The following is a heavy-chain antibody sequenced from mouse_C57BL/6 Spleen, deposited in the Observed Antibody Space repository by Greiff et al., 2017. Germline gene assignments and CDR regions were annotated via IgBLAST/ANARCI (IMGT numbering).Heavy chain of an antibody. Sequence: QVQLQQPGAELVKPGASVKLSCKASGYTFTSYWMHWVKQRPGRGLEWIGRIDPIGGGTKYNEKFKSKATLTVDKPSSTAYMQLSSLTSEDSAVYYVARDTTVVARGTWFAYWGQGTMVTVSA. V-gene: IGHV1-72*01. CDR1: GYTFTSYW. J-gene: IGHJ3*01. D-gene: IGHD1-1*01. CDR3: ARDTTVVARGTWFAY. CDR2: IDPIGGGT.